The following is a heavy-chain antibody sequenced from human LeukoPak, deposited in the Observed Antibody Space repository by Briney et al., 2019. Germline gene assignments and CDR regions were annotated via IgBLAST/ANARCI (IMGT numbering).Heavy chain of an antibody. V-gene: IGHV3-53*01. J-gene: IGHJ6*02. CDR1: GFSVSTNY. D-gene: IGHD1-26*01. Sequence: PGGSLRLSCAASGFSVSTNYMSWVRQVPGKGLEWVSIIFSGDTTYYADSVKGRFTISRDIFENTLYLQINSLRAEDTAVYYCVRAAGPTTSSYYYGMDVWGQGTTVTVSS. CDR2: IFSGDTT. CDR3: VRAAGPTTSSYYYGMDV.